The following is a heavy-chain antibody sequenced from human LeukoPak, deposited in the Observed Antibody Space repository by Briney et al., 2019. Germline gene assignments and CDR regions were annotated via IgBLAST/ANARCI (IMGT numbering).Heavy chain of an antibody. CDR1: GFTFSSYA. V-gene: IGHV3-30-3*01. J-gene: IGHJ4*02. Sequence: GGSLRLSCAASGFTFSSYAMHWVRQAPGKGLEWVAVISYDGSNKYYADSVKGRFTISRDNSKNTLYLQMNSLRAEDTAVYYCARGTYDFWSGTPSYYFDYWGQGTLVTVSS. CDR2: ISYDGSNK. CDR3: ARGTYDFWSGTPSYYFDY. D-gene: IGHD3-3*01.